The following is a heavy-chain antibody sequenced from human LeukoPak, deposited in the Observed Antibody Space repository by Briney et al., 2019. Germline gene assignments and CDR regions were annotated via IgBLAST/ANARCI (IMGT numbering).Heavy chain of an antibody. J-gene: IGHJ4*02. Sequence: PSETLSLTCAVYGGSFSGYYWSCIHQPPGKGLEWIGEINHSGSTNYNPSLKSRVTISVDTSKNQFSLKLSSVTAADTAVYYCARGLMLFISHYYFDYWGQGTLVTVSS. CDR3: ARGLMLFISHYYFDY. V-gene: IGHV4-34*01. CDR2: INHSGST. D-gene: IGHD3-10*01. CDR1: GGSFSGYY.